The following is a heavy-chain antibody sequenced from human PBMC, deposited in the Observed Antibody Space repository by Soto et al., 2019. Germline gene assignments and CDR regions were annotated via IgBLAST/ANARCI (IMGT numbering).Heavy chain of an antibody. V-gene: IGHV3-30*18. Sequence: GGSLRLSCAASGFTFSSYGMHWVRQAPGKGLEWVAVISYDGSNKYYADSVKGRFTISRDNSKNTLYLQMNSLRAEDTAVYYCAKGMGIAAAVNYYYYGMDVWGQGTTVTVSS. CDR2: ISYDGSNK. D-gene: IGHD6-13*01. CDR1: GFTFSSYG. CDR3: AKGMGIAAAVNYYYYGMDV. J-gene: IGHJ6*02.